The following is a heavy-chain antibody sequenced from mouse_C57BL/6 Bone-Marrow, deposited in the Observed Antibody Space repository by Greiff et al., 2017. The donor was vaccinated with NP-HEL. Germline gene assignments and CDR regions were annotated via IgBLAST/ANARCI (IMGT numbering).Heavy chain of an antibody. V-gene: IGHV2-2*01. J-gene: IGHJ4*01. CDR1: GFSLTSYG. CDR2: IWSGGST. Sequence: QVQLQQSGPGLVQPSQSLSITCTVSGFSLTSYGVHWVRQSPGKGLEWLGVIWSGGSTDYNAAFISRLSISKDNSKSQVFFKMNSLQADDTAIYYCARKDSYAMDYWGQATSVTVSS. CDR3: ARKDSYAMDY.